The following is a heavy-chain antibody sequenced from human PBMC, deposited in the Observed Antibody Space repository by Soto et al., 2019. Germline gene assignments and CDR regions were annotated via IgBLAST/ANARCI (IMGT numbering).Heavy chain of an antibody. CDR3: ARSLPGPYRAFDR. J-gene: IGHJ3*01. D-gene: IGHD3-16*02. Sequence: PGGSLRLSCAASEFTFRSYWMHWVRQSPGKGLVWVSRISGDGSSTTYADSVRGRFTISRDNAKNTVYLQMDSLRAEDRAVYYCARSLPGPYRAFDRWGNGTMV. CDR1: EFTFRSYW. V-gene: IGHV3-74*01. CDR2: ISGDGSST.